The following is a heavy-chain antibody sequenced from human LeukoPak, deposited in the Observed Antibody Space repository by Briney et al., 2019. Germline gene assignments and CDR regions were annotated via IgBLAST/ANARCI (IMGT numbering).Heavy chain of an antibody. CDR3: ARFEYYYDSSGSVYYFDY. J-gene: IGHJ4*02. D-gene: IGHD3-22*01. CDR2: IKQDGSEK. Sequence: GSLRLSCAASGFTFSSYWMSWVRQAPGKGLEWVANIKQDGSEKYYVDSAKGRFTISRDNAKNSLYLQMNSLRAEDTAVYYCARFEYYYDSSGSVYYFDYWGQGTLVTVSS. V-gene: IGHV3-7*01. CDR1: GFTFSSYW.